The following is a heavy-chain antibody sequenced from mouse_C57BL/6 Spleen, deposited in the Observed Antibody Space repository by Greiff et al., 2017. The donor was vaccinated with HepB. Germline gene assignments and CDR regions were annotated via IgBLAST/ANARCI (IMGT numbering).Heavy chain of an antibody. Sequence: VQLKESGPELVKPGASVKISCKASGYSFTGYYMNWVKQSPEKSLEWIGEINPSTGGTTYNQKFKAKATLTVDKSSSTAYMQLKSLTSEDSAVYYCARAYDGYYGYYFDYWGQGTTLTVSS. CDR1: GYSFTGYY. V-gene: IGHV1-42*01. CDR3: ARAYDGYYGYYFDY. CDR2: INPSTGGT. J-gene: IGHJ2*01. D-gene: IGHD2-3*01.